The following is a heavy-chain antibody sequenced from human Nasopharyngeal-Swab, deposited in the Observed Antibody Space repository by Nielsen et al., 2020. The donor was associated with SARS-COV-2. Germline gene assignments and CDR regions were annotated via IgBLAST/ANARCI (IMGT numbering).Heavy chain of an antibody. J-gene: IGHJ6*03. CDR2: MNPNSGNT. V-gene: IGHV1-8*01. Sequence: ASVKVSCKASGYNFTSYDINWVRQATGQGLEWMGWMNPNSGNTGYAQKFQGRVTMTRNTSISTAYMELSSLRSEDTAVYYCARAGEGVVVPAAIMGGTYYYYYYMDVWGKGTTVTVSS. CDR3: ARAGEGVVVPAAIMGGTYYYYYYMDV. CDR1: GYNFTSYD. D-gene: IGHD2-2*02.